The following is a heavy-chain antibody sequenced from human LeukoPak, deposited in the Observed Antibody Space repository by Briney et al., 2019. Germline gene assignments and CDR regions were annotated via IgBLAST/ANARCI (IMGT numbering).Heavy chain of an antibody. D-gene: IGHD5-24*01. CDR1: GGSISNYY. Sequence: PSETLSLTCTVSGGSISNYYWSWIRQPPGKGLEWIGYIYYSGSTNYNPSLKSRVTISLDTSKNQFSLKLTSVTAADTAVYYCARVRRDGYPFDYWGQGTLVTVSS. CDR2: IYYSGST. CDR3: ARVRRDGYPFDY. J-gene: IGHJ4*02. V-gene: IGHV4-59*01.